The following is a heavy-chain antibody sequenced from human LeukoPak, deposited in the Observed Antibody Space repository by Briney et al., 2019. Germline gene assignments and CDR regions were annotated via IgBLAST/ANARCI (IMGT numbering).Heavy chain of an antibody. CDR2: INSDGSST. V-gene: IGHV3-74*01. Sequence: GGSLRLSCAASGFTFSSYWMHWVRQAPGKGLVWVSRINSDGSSTSYADSVKGRFTISRDNAKNTLYLQMNSLRAEDTAVHCCARVASLSSSWYYYYYYMDVWGKGTTVTVSS. CDR3: ARVASLSSSWYYYYYYMDV. CDR1: GFTFSSYW. J-gene: IGHJ6*03. D-gene: IGHD6-13*01.